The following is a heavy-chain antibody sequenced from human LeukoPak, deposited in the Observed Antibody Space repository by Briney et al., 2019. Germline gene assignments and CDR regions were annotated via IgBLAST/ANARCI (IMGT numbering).Heavy chain of an antibody. V-gene: IGHV1-3*01. CDR1: GYTFTSYA. J-gene: IGHJ4*02. CDR2: INAGNGNT. Sequence: GASVKVSCRASGYTFTSYAMHWVRQAPGQRLEWMGWINAGNGNTKYSQKFQGRVTITRDTSASTAYMELSSLRSEDTAVYYCASSGGRYFSADYWGQGTLVTVSS. CDR3: ASSGGRYFSADY. D-gene: IGHD3-9*01.